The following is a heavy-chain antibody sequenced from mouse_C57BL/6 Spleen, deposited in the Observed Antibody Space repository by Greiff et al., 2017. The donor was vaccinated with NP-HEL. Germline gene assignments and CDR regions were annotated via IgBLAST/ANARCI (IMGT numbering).Heavy chain of an antibody. CDR1: GYTFTDYY. CDR3: ARFLGYYETWFAY. D-gene: IGHD2-3*01. CDR2: IFPGSGST. J-gene: IGHJ3*01. V-gene: IGHV1-75*01. Sequence: VKLQESGPELVKPGASVKISCKASGYTFTDYYINWVKQRPGQGLEWIGWIFPGSGSTYYNEKFKGKATLTVDKSSSTAYMLLSSLTSEDSAVYFCARFLGYYETWFAYWGQGTLVTVSA.